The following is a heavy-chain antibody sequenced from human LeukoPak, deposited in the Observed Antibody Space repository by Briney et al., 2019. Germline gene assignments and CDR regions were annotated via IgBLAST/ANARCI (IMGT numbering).Heavy chain of an antibody. CDR3: AREGDYYDSSGYHQTAFDI. CDR2: INHSGST. Sequence: SETLSLTCAVYGGSFSGYYWSWIRQPPGKGLEWIGEINHSGSTNYNPSLKSRVTISVDTSKNQFSLKLSSVTAADTAVYYCAREGDYYDSSGYHQTAFDIWGQGTMVTVSS. CDR1: GGSFSGYY. D-gene: IGHD3-22*01. V-gene: IGHV4-34*01. J-gene: IGHJ3*02.